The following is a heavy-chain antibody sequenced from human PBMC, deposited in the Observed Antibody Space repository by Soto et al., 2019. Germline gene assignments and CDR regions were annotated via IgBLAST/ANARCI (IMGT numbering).Heavy chain of an antibody. J-gene: IGHJ4*02. CDR1: GYTFSSHG. CDR3: ASLVREFGY. D-gene: IGHD3-10*01. Sequence: TSVKVSCKASGYTFSSHGSRWVRQAPGQGLEWMGWISAYNGDTKYAQKFQGRVTMTTDTSTSTAYMELRSLRSDDTAVYYCASLVREFGYWGQGTLVTVSS. V-gene: IGHV1-18*01. CDR2: ISAYNGDT.